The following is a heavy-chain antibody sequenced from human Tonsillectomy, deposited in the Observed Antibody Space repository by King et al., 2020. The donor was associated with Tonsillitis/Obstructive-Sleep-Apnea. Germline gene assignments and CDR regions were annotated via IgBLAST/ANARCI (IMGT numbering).Heavy chain of an antibody. J-gene: IGHJ3*02. CDR2: IYYSGST. D-gene: IGHD2-15*01. CDR1: GGSISSYY. Sequence: QLQESGPGLVKPSETLSLTCTVSGGSISSYYWSWLRQPPGKGLEWIGYIYYSGSTNYNPSLKSRVTISVDTSKNQFSLKLSSVTAADTAVYYCATHDIVGDHDAFDIWGQGTMVTVSS. V-gene: IGHV4-59*08. CDR3: ATHDIVGDHDAFDI.